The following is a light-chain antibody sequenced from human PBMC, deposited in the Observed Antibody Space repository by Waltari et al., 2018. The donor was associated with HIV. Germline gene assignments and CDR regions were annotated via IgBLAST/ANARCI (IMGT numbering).Light chain of an antibody. J-gene: IGKJ2*01. CDR2: GAS. V-gene: IGKV3-20*01. Sequence: EIVLTQSPGTLSLSPGERATLSCRASQSVRSSYLAWYQQKPGQAPRLLIYGASSRATGIPDRFSGSGSGTDFTLTISRREPEDFAVYYWQQYGSSAYTFGQGTKLEIK. CDR3: QQYGSSAYT. CDR1: QSVRSSY.